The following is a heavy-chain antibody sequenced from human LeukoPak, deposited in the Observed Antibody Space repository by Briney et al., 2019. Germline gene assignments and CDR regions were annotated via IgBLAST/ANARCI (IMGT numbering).Heavy chain of an antibody. CDR2: IIPIFGTA. CDR1: GGTFSSYA. D-gene: IGHD6-19*01. J-gene: IGHJ4*02. CDR3: ARERYPAYSSGWYGFDY. V-gene: IGHV1-69*13. Sequence: GASVKVSCKASGGTFSSYAISWVRQAPGQGLEWMGGIIPIFGTANYAQKFQGRVTITADESTSTAYMELSSLRSEDTAVYYCARERYPAYSSGWYGFDYWGQGTLVTVSS.